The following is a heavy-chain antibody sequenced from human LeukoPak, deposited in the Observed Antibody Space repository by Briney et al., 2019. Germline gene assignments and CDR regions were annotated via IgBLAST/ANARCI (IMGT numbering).Heavy chain of an antibody. D-gene: IGHD1-20*01. CDR1: GFTFGSYS. Sequence: PGGSLRLSCAASGFTFGSYSMNWVRQAPGKGLEWVSYISSSSSTIYYADSVKGRFTISRDNAKNSLYLQMNSLRAEDTAVYYCAREVITGIASFDYWGQGTLVTVSS. CDR3: AREVITGIASFDY. J-gene: IGHJ4*02. V-gene: IGHV3-48*01. CDR2: ISSSSSTI.